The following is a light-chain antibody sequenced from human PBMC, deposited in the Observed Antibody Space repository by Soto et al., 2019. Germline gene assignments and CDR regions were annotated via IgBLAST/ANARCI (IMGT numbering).Light chain of an antibody. CDR2: AAS. CDR3: QQSDSLPPT. J-gene: IGKJ1*01. V-gene: IGKV1-39*01. Sequence: DIQMTQSPSFLSASVGGRITITCRASQSVTNYLNWYQQKPGKAPKLLIFAASSLQSGVPSRFSGSGSETDFTLTVTNLQPEDFATYYCQQSDSLPPTFGQGTKVDIK. CDR1: QSVTNY.